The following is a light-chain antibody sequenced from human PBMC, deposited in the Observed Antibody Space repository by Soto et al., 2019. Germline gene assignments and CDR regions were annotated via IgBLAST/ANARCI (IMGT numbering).Light chain of an antibody. CDR1: QGIRND. J-gene: IGKJ4*01. CDR3: LQDYNYPPLT. CDR2: AAS. V-gene: IGKV1-6*02. Sequence: AIQMTQSPSSLSASVGDRVTITCRASQGIRNDLGWYQQKPGKGPKLLIYAASSLHSGVPSRLSGSGSGTDFTLTIGSLQPEAFATYSCLQDYNYPPLTFVGGTKVEIK.